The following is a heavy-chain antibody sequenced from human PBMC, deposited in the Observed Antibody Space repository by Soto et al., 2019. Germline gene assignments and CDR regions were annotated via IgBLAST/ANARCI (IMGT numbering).Heavy chain of an antibody. J-gene: IGHJ4*02. CDR1: GFTFRRYW. CDR2: IKSDGRST. D-gene: IGHD5-12*01. Sequence: EVQLVESGGGLVQPGGSLRVSCAASGFTFRRYWMRWVRQPPGKGLVWVSRIKSDGRSTDYSDSVKGRFTISRNNAKNTLELRMNTLIAEDTAVYYCARGRKYNGYDYWNYWGQGTLVTVSS. CDR3: ARGRKYNGYDYWNY. V-gene: IGHV3-74*01.